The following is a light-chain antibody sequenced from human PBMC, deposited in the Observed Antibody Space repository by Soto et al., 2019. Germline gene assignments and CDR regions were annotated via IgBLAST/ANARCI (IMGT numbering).Light chain of an antibody. J-gene: IGKJ5*01. CDR2: AAS. V-gene: IGKV3-15*01. Sequence: EIMMKQSPATQSVSPGERATLSCRASQSVSSNLAWYQQKPGQAPRLLIYAASTRATGIPARFSGSGSGTDFTLTISRLEPEDFAVYYCQHRGEWPPGATFGQGTRLEIK. CDR3: QHRGEWPPGAT. CDR1: QSVSSN.